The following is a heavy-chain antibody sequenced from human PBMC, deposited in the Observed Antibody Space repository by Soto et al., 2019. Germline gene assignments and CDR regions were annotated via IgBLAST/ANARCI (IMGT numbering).Heavy chain of an antibody. CDR1: GYTFTSYG. CDR3: ARVDRDIVATDGAPNWFDP. D-gene: IGHD5-12*01. V-gene: IGHV1-18*01. CDR2: ISAYNGNT. Sequence: ASVKVSCKASGYTFTSYGISWVRQAPGQGLEWMGWISAYNGNTNYAQKLQGGVTMTTDTSTSTAYMELRSLRSDDTAVYYCARVDRDIVATDGAPNWFDPWGQGTLVTVSS. J-gene: IGHJ5*02.